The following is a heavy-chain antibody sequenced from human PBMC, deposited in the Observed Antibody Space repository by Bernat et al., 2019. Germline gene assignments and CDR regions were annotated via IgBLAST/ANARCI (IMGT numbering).Heavy chain of an antibody. V-gene: IGHV3-30-3*01. Sequence: QVQLVESGGGVVQPGRSLRLSCAASGFTFSSYAMHWVRQAPGKGLEWVAVISYDGSNKYYADSVKGRFTISRDNSKNTLYLQMNSLRAEDTAVYYCAREDQQAQLGYCSGGSCYSDAFDIWGQGTMVTVSS. D-gene: IGHD2-15*01. CDR1: GFTFSSYA. CDR3: AREDQQAQLGYCSGGSCYSDAFDI. J-gene: IGHJ3*02. CDR2: ISYDGSNK.